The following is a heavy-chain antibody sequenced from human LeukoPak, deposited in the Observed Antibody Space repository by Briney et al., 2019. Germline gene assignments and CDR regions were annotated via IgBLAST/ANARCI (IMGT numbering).Heavy chain of an antibody. J-gene: IGHJ4*02. Sequence: GGSLRLSCAASGFAFSSYGMHWVRQAPGKGLEWVAVISYDGSNKYYADSVKGRFTISRDNSKNTLYLQVNSLRAEDTAVYYCAKSRCSTSCYGIDYFDYWGQGTLVTVSS. CDR1: GFAFSSYG. V-gene: IGHV3-30*18. D-gene: IGHD2-2*01. CDR3: AKSRCSTSCYGIDYFDY. CDR2: ISYDGSNK.